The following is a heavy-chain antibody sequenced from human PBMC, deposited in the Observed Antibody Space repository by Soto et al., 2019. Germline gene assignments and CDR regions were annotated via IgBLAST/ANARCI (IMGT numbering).Heavy chain of an antibody. Sequence: TLSLTCTVSGGSISSGGYYWSWIRQHPGKGLEWIGYIYYSGSTYYNPSLKSRVTISVDTSKNQFSLKLSSVTAADTAVYYCARGDISGYYNWFDPWGQGTLVTSPQ. CDR3: ARGDISGYYNWFDP. CDR1: GGSISSGGYY. J-gene: IGHJ5*02. V-gene: IGHV4-31*03. D-gene: IGHD3-22*01. CDR2: IYYSGST.